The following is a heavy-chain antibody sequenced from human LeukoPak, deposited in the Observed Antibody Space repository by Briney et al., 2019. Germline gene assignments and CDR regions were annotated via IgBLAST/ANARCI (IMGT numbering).Heavy chain of an antibody. Sequence: ASVKVSCKASGYTFTSYGISWVRQAPGQGLEWMGWISAYNGNTNYAQKLQGRVTMTTDTSTSTAYMELRRLRSDDTAVYYCARDPVRYCSSTSCPGDAFDIWGQGTMVTVSS. J-gene: IGHJ3*02. CDR3: ARDPVRYCSSTSCPGDAFDI. CDR2: ISAYNGNT. CDR1: GYTFTSYG. V-gene: IGHV1-18*01. D-gene: IGHD2-2*01.